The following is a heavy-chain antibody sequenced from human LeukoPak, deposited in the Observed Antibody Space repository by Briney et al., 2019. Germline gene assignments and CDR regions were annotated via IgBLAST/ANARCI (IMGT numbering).Heavy chain of an antibody. CDR2: IYHTGST. D-gene: IGHD4-17*01. CDR3: ATYPVTTVEY. CDR1: AFSISSGYY. J-gene: IGHJ4*02. Sequence: SETLSLTCTVSAFSISSGYYWAWIRQSPGKGLEWMGTIYHTGSTYYNPSLESRVTISVDTSKNQFSLTLNSMTAADTAVYYCATYPVTTVEYWGQGTLVTVSS. V-gene: IGHV4-38-2*02.